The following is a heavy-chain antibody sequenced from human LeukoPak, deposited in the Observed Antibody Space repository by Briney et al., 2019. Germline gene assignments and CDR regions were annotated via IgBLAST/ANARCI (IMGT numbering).Heavy chain of an antibody. CDR3: ARGASGYDPFDY. CDR1: GASVSSYY. Sequence: SETLSLTCTVSGASVSSYYWSWIRQPAGKGLGWIGRMYISGSTNYNPSLKSRVTMSVDTSKNQFSLKLSSVTAADTAVYYCARGASGYDPFDYWGQGTLVTVSS. CDR2: MYISGST. D-gene: IGHD5-12*01. V-gene: IGHV4-4*07. J-gene: IGHJ4*02.